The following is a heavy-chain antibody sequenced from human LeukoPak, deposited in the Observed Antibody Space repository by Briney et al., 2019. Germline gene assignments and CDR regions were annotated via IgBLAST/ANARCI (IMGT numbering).Heavy chain of an antibody. CDR3: ARDYSTSFLYFDL. V-gene: IGHV4-39*02. J-gene: IGHJ2*01. CDR1: DASISSTTYS. D-gene: IGHD6-13*01. Sequence: NSSETLSLTCTVSDASISSTTYSWGWIRQPPGGGLEWLGCFNYGETTYYNPSLKSRVTISVDTSMNQFSLRLTSVTAADTAVYFCARDYSTSFLYFDLWGRGTLVTVSS. CDR2: FNYGETT.